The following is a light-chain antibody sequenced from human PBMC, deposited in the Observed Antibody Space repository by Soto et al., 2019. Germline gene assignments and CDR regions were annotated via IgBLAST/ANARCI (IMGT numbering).Light chain of an antibody. CDR1: SSNIGSHT. J-gene: IGLJ2*01. V-gene: IGLV1-44*01. CDR3: AAWDDSLNGVV. CDR2: SNT. Sequence: QSVLTQPPSASGTPGQPIAISCSGGSSNIGSHTVNWYQQLPGTAPRLLIYSNTQRPSGVPDHFSGSKSGTSASLAISGLQSEYEGDYYCAAWDDSLNGVVFGGGTKVTVL.